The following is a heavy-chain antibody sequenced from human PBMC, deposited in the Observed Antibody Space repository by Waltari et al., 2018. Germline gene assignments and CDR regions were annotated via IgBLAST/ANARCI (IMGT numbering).Heavy chain of an antibody. CDR3: SDPPSDF. V-gene: IGHV3-7*03. Sequence: EVQLVESGGGLVETGGYLRLACTTSGFTFSKYWMSWVRQAPGKGLEWLASIKEDGSETNYVESVKGRSTISRDNAKNSLYLQMSSLRAEDTAVYYCSDPPSDFWGQGAVVTVSS. J-gene: IGHJ4*02. D-gene: IGHD2-21*01. CDR2: IKEDGSET. CDR1: GFTFSKYW.